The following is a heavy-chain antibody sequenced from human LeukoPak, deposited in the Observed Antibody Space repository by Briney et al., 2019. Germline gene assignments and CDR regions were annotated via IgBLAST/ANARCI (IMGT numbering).Heavy chain of an antibody. D-gene: IGHD2-2*01. V-gene: IGHV4-31*03. J-gene: IGHJ4*02. CDR1: EGSISSGGYY. CDR3: ARSGSLGVPAAVPDY. Sequence: SETLSLTCTVSEGSISSGGYYWSWIRQHPGKGLECIGNIYYSGSTYYNPSHKSRVTISVDTSKNQFSLKLSSVTAAVSAVYYCARSGSLGVPAAVPDYWGQGTLVTVSS. CDR2: IYYSGST.